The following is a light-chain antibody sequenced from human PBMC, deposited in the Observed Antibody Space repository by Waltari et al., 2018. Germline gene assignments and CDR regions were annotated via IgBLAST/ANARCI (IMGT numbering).Light chain of an antibody. CDR1: SSHVGGHTA. V-gene: IGLV2-11*01. Sequence: QSALTQPRSVSGPPGQSVTIPCTGSSSHVGGHTAVSWYQQSTGKGPKVLIYDVSKSLSGVPDRFSGSKSGNTASLTISGLQAEDEAAYYCCSYAGTYTFFVFGSGTEVTVL. CDR2: DVS. J-gene: IGLJ1*01. CDR3: CSYAGTYTFFV.